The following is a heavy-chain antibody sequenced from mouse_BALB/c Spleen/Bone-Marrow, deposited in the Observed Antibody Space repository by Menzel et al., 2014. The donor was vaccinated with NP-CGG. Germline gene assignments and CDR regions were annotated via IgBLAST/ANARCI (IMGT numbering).Heavy chain of an antibody. V-gene: IGHV1-7*01. CDR2: INPSTGYI. Sequence: QVQLQQSGAELAKPGASVKMSCKASGYTFTTYWMHWVKQRPGQGLEWIGYINPSTGYIEYNQKFKDKATLTADKSSSTAYMQLSSLTSEDSAVYYCATYVGFAFWGQGTLVNVSA. D-gene: IGHD1-1*01. CDR3: ATYVGFAF. J-gene: IGHJ3*01. CDR1: GYTFTTYW.